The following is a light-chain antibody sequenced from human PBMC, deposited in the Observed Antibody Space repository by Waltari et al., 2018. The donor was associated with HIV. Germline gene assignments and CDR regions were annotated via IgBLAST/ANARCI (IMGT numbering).Light chain of an antibody. CDR1: NRDVGGYNY. Sequence: QSALTQPPSASGSPGQSVTISCTGTNRDVGGYNYVSWYQQHPGKAPKLMIYEVSKWPSGVPDRFSGSKSGNTASLTVSGLQAEDEAEYYCSSYTGSNNLVVFGGGTKLTVL. CDR2: EVS. J-gene: IGLJ3*02. V-gene: IGLV2-8*01. CDR3: SSYTGSNNLVV.